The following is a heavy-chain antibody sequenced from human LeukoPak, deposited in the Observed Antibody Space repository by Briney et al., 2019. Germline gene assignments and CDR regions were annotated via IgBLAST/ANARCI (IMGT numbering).Heavy chain of an antibody. J-gene: IGHJ6*03. CDR1: GFTFSSYT. CDR3: ARRKDVVVVPGTMGYYLDV. V-gene: IGHV3-21*01. D-gene: IGHD2-2*01. CDR2: ISDSSYYI. Sequence: PGGSLRLSCAASGFTFSSYTMNWVRQAPGMGLEWDSSISDSSYYIYYADSVRGRFTVSRDNAKNSLYLQMNGLRAEDTAVYYCARRKDVVVVPGTMGYYLDVWGKGTTVTVSS.